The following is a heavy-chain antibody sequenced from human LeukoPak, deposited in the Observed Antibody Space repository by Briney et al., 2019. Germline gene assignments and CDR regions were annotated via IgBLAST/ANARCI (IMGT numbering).Heavy chain of an antibody. Sequence: GGPLRLSCAASGFTFSSYRMNWVRQAPGKGLEWVSYISSSSSTIYYADSVKGRFTISRDNAKNSLYLQMNSLRDEDTAVYYCAREAEYQLLYWNWFDPWGQGTLVTVSS. CDR2: ISSSSSTI. CDR1: GFTFSSYR. V-gene: IGHV3-48*02. J-gene: IGHJ5*02. CDR3: AREAEYQLLYWNWFDP. D-gene: IGHD2-2*02.